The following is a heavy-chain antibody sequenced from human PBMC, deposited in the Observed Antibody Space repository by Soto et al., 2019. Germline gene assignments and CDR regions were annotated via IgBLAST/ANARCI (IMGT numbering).Heavy chain of an antibody. CDR3: ARAGGRYAITAYDV. J-gene: IGHJ3*01. D-gene: IGHD1-26*01. CDR1: GVSINSYY. V-gene: IGHV4-59*01. Sequence: SETLSLTCAGSGVSINSYYWSWIQQPPGKALEWIGYIYYSRTTNYNPSIKRRDTISVETSKNQFSLKLSYVTKADTAVYYCARAGGRYAITAYDVWGPGTLVT. CDR2: IYYSRTT.